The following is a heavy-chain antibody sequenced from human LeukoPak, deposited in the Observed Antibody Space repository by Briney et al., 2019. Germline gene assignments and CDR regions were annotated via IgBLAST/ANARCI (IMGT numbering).Heavy chain of an antibody. CDR2: ISSSGSTI. J-gene: IGHJ3*02. D-gene: IGHD3-3*01. Sequence: PGGSLRLSCAASGFTFSDYYMSWIRQAPGKGLEWVSYISSSGSTIYYADSVKGRFTISRDNAKNSLYLQMNSLRAEDTAVYYCARRSYYDFWSGYSRVAFDIWGQGTMVTVSS. CDR3: ARRSYYDFWSGYSRVAFDI. V-gene: IGHV3-11*04. CDR1: GFTFSDYY.